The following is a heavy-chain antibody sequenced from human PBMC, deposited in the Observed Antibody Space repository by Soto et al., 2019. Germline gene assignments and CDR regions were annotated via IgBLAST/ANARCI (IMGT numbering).Heavy chain of an antibody. D-gene: IGHD3-3*01. CDR3: ARRVRDFWVGYYDY. Sequence: ASVKVSCKASGYTFTSYDINWVRQATGQGLEWMGWMNPNSGNTGYAQKFQGRVTMTRNTSISTAYMELSSLRSEDTAVYYCARRVRDFWVGYYDYWGQGTLVTVSS. CDR1: GYTFTSYD. J-gene: IGHJ4*02. CDR2: MNPNSGNT. V-gene: IGHV1-8*01.